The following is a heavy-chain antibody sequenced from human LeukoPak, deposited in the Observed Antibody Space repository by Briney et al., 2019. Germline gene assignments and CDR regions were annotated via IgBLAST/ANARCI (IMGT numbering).Heavy chain of an antibody. Sequence: GASVKVSCKASGYTFTSYYVYWLRQAPGQGLEWMGKINPSGGGTDYAQKFQGRVTITSDTSTSTVYMELSSLRSEDTAVYYCARDQGVTMVRGIMSPSAADYWGQGTMVTVSS. CDR3: ARDQGVTMVRGIMSPSAADY. D-gene: IGHD3-10*01. CDR1: GYTFTSYY. CDR2: INPSGGGT. V-gene: IGHV1-46*01. J-gene: IGHJ4*02.